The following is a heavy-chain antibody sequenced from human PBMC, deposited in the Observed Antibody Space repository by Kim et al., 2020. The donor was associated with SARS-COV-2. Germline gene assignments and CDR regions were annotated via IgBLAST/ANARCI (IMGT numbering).Heavy chain of an antibody. D-gene: IGHD2-15*01. CDR3: ARDPTLLDGGNGPWFDP. J-gene: IGHJ5*02. CDR2: INPSGGST. CDR1: GYTFTSYY. V-gene: IGHV1-46*01. Sequence: ASVKVSCKASGYTFTSYYMHWVRQAPGQGLEWMGIINPSGGSTSYAQKFQGRVTMTRDTSTSTVYMELSSLRSEDTAVYYCARDPTLLDGGNGPWFDPWGQGTLVTVSS.